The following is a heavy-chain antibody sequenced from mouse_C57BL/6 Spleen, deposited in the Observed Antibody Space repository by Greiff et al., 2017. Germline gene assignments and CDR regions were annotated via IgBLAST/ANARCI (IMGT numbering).Heavy chain of an antibody. CDR1: GYAFSSSW. D-gene: IGHD3-1*01. J-gene: IGHJ4*01. Sequence: QVQLQQSGPELVKPGASVKISCKASGYAFSSSWMNWVKQRPGKGLEWIGRIYPGDGDTNYNGKFKGKATLTADKSSSTAYMQLSSLTSEDSAVXFCARSSLFGGAMDYWGQGTSVTVSS. CDR2: IYPGDGDT. V-gene: IGHV1-82*01. CDR3: ARSSLFGGAMDY.